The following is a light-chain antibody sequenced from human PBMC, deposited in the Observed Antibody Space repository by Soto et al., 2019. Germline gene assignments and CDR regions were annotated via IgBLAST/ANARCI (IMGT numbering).Light chain of an antibody. CDR3: QHYGYSLWT. CDR2: GVS. CDR1: QTIDSSY. J-gene: IGKJ1*01. Sequence: ELVLTQSPGTLSLSPGERATPSCRASQTIDSSYLAWLRQKPGQAPRLLIYGVSSRATGIPDRFSGSGSGTDFTLTVTRLEPEDFAVYYCQHYGYSLWTFGQGTKVDIK. V-gene: IGKV3-20*01.